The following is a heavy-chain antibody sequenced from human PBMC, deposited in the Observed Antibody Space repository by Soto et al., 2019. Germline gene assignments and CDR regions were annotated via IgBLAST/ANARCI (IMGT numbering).Heavy chain of an antibody. J-gene: IGHJ4*02. V-gene: IGHV3-33*01. CDR2: IWYDGTNK. CDR1: GFTFSTYV. Sequence: QVQLVESGGGVVQPGRSLRLSCTTSGFTFSTYVMHWVRQAPGKGLEWVAAIWYDGTNKYYADSVKGRFTISRDNSKDTLYLQMVSLRAEDTAVFYCARVAPFSGGWYYLDFWGQGTLVTVSS. CDR3: ARVAPFSGGWYYLDF. D-gene: IGHD6-19*01.